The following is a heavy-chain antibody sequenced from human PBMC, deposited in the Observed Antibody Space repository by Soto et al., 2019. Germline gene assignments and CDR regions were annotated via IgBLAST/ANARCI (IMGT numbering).Heavy chain of an antibody. CDR3: ARGRKYDVLTGYNDY. CDR1: GFTFSDYW. CDR2: INDNGAIT. V-gene: IGHV3-74*01. J-gene: IGHJ4*02. Sequence: EVELLESGGGLVQPGGSLRLSCEASGFTFSDYWMHWVRQVPGRGLVWVARINDNGAITRYADSVKGRFTVSRDNANSTRFLQMSSLTAEDTAIYYCARGRKYDVLTGYNDYWGQGTLVTVSS. D-gene: IGHD3-9*01.